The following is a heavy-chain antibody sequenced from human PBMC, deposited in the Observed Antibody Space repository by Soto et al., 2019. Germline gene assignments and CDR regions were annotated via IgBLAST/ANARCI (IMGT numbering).Heavy chain of an antibody. D-gene: IGHD2-21*02. Sequence: EVQLAESGGVLVQPGGSLRLSCVASGFTFSDHWMHWVRQAPGKGLVWVSRINSGGSRTNYADSVKGRFTISRDNAKNTLYLEMNSLSLEDTAVYYCARGNCSGDTCFFGGTHLGRGTLVTVSS. CDR2: INSGGSRT. CDR3: ARGNCSGDTCFFGGTH. J-gene: IGHJ4*02. V-gene: IGHV3-74*01. CDR1: GFTFSDHW.